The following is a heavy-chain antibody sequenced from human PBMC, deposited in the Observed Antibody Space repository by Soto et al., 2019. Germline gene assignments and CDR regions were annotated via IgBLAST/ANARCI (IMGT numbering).Heavy chain of an antibody. V-gene: IGHV4-39*01. CDR3: ARHPVKATSGGMDV. Sequence: KTSETLSLTCTVSGGSIGCSNYFGVWIRQSPGTGLEWLGTIYYSGITYYNPSLKSRVTISVDTSKNQFSLKLSSVTAADTAVYYCARHPVKATSGGMDVWGQGTTVTVSS. CDR2: IYYSGIT. CDR1: GGSIGCSNYF. D-gene: IGHD1-26*01. J-gene: IGHJ6*02.